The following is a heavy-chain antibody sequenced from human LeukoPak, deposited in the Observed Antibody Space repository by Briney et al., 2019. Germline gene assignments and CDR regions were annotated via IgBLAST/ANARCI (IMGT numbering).Heavy chain of an antibody. Sequence: SETLSLTCTVSGVSISSSSYYWGWIRQPPGKGLEWIGSIYYSGSTYYNPSLKSRVTISVDTSKNQFSLKLSSVTAADTAVYYCARVSYYDSSGYYWLGLRGVYFDYWGQGTLVTVSS. V-gene: IGHV4-39*07. D-gene: IGHD3-22*01. CDR2: IYYSGST. J-gene: IGHJ4*02. CDR1: GVSISSSSYY. CDR3: ARVSYYDSSGYYWLGLRGVYFDY.